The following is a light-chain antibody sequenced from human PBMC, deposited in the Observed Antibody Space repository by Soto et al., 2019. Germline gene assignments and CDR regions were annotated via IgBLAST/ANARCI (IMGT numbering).Light chain of an antibody. J-gene: IGLJ2*01. V-gene: IGLV1-44*01. CDR1: SFNIGSNT. CDR3: AAWDDSLKGPV. Sequence: QSVLTQPPSASGTPGQRVTISCSGSSFNIGSNTVNWYQQLPGTAPKLLIYSNNQRPSGVPDRFSGSKSGTSASLAISGLQSEDEADYYCAAWDDSLKGPVFGGGTKLTVL. CDR2: SNN.